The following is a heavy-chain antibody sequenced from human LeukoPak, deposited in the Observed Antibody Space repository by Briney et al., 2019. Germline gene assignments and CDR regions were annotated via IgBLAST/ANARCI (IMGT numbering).Heavy chain of an antibody. V-gene: IGHV6-1*01. CDR3: ARAGDAGSYLGYDY. CDR2: TYYRSKWYN. CDR1: GDSVSSNSAA. D-gene: IGHD1-26*01. J-gene: IGHJ4*02. Sequence: SQTLSLTCAISGDSVSSNSAAWNWIRQSPSRGLEWLGRTYYRSKWYNDYAVSVKSRIIINPDTSKNQFSLQLKSVILEDTAVYYCARAGDAGSYLGYDYWGQGTLVTVSS.